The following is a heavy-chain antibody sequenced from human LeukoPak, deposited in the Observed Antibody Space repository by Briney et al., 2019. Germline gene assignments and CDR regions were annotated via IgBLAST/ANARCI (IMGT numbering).Heavy chain of an antibody. Sequence: SETLSLTCAVYGGSFSCYYWSWVRQPPGKGLEWIGEINNSGSTNYNPSLNLRLTISLDTSMNQFSLKLSSVTAADTAVYYCARVGCSSTSCYNWFVPWGQGTLVTVSS. CDR3: ARVGCSSTSCYNWFVP. V-gene: IGHV4-34*01. J-gene: IGHJ5*02. D-gene: IGHD2-2*01. CDR1: GGSFSCYY. CDR2: INNSGST.